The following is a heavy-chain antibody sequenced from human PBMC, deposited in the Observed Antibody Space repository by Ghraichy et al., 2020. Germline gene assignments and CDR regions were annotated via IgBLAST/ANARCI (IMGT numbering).Heavy chain of an antibody. V-gene: IGHV3-74*01. D-gene: IGHD2-15*01. CDR1: GFALSNYW. J-gene: IGHJ4*02. CDR3: TREYCRGGRCFFGTGGSHFGT. CDR2: IKSDGTDR. Sequence: LSLTCAASGFALSNYWMHWVRQAPGKGLLWVSRIKSDGTDRTYADSGKGRFTISRDNAKNTLYLQMNSLRDEDTAEYYCTREYCRGGRCFFGTGGSHFGTWGQGILVSVS.